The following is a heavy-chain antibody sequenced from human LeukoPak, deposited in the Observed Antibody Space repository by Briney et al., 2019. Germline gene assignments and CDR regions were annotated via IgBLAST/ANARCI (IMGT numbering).Heavy chain of an antibody. CDR1: GGSISSYY. J-gene: IGHJ6*03. CDR3: ARGRYYYGSGSYVKYYYYYMDV. D-gene: IGHD3-10*01. V-gene: IGHV4-34*01. Sequence: PSETLSLTCTVSGGSISSYYWSWIRQPPGKGLEWIGEINHSGSTNYNPSLKSRVTISVDTSKNQFSLKLSSVTAADTAVYYCARGRYYYGSGSYVKYYYYYMDVWGKGTTVTVSS. CDR2: INHSGST.